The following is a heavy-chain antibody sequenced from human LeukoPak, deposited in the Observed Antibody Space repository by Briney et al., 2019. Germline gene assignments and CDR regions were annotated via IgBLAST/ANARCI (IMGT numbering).Heavy chain of an antibody. V-gene: IGHV1-69*05. D-gene: IGHD3-22*01. J-gene: IGHJ1*01. CDR3: ASRGSGCYFDEYFQH. CDR1: GGTFSSYA. CDR2: IIPIFGTA. Sequence: GASVKVSCKASGGTFSSYAISWVRQAPGQGLEWMGRIIPIFGTANYAQKFQGRVTITTDESTSTAYMELSSLRSEDTAVYYCASRGSGCYFDEYFQHWGQGTLVTVSS.